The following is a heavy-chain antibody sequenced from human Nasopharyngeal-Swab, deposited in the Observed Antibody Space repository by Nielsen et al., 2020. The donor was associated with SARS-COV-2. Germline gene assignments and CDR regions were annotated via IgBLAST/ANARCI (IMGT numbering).Heavy chain of an antibody. J-gene: IGHJ4*02. D-gene: IGHD3-10*01. CDR2: IPYDGSNN. CDR3: AKGGWYYYGSGSYYTSDFDY. CDR1: GLTFSSYG. Sequence: RESLTLSCAASGLTFSSYGTHWVRQAPGKWLEWVAFIPYDGSNNYYADSVKGRFTISRDNSKNTLYLQMNRLRAEDTAVYYCAKGGWYYYGSGSYYTSDFDYWGQGTLVTVSS. V-gene: IGHV3-30*02.